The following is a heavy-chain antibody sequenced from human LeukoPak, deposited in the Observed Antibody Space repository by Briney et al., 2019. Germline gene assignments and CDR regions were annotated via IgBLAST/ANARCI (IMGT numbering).Heavy chain of an antibody. Sequence: ASVKVSCKASEYIFSGYHIHWVRQAPGQGLEWMGWINPNTGGTNFAPKFHGRVSMTRDTSLSTAYMELSSLRSDDTAVYYCARGDKKENLSGPSGYFDPWGQGSLVTVSS. J-gene: IGHJ5*02. CDR2: INPNTGGT. D-gene: IGHD3-10*01. CDR3: ARGDKKENLSGPSGYFDP. V-gene: IGHV1-2*02. CDR1: EYIFSGYH.